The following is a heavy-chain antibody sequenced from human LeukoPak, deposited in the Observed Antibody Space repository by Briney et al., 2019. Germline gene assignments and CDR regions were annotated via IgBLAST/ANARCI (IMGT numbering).Heavy chain of an antibody. D-gene: IGHD6-19*01. J-gene: IGHJ4*02. V-gene: IGHV6-1*01. CDR2: TYYRSKWYD. CDR3: ARDAGTSGWYTFDY. CDR1: GDSVSSNNGA. Sequence: SQTLSLTCAISGDSVSSNNGAWNWIRQPPSRALEWLGRTYYRSKWYDDYAGSVKGRITISPDTSKNQFSLQMYSVTPEDTAVCYCARDAGTSGWYTFDYWGQGTLVTVSS.